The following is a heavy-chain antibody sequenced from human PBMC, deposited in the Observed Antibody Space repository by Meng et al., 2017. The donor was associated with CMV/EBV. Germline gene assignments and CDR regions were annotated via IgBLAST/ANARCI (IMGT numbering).Heavy chain of an antibody. Sequence: ASVKVSCKASGYTFTSYGISWVRQAPGQGLEWMGWISAYNGNTNYAQKLQGRVTMTTDTSTSTAYMELRSLRSDDTAVYYCARGVQLAHSGSYFDYWGQGTLVTSPQ. CDR2: ISAYNGNT. CDR1: GYTFTSYG. J-gene: IGHJ4*02. V-gene: IGHV1-18*01. CDR3: ARGVQLAHSGSYFDY. D-gene: IGHD6-6*01.